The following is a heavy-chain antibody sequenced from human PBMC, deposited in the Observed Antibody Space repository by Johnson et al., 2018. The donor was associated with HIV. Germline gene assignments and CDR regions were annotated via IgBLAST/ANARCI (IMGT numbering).Heavy chain of an antibody. V-gene: IGHV3-30-3*01. CDR2: ISYDGSNK. J-gene: IGHJ3*02. CDR1: GFTFSSYA. Sequence: QVQLVESGGGVAQPGRSLRLSCAASGFTFSSYAMHWVRQAPGKGLERVAVISYDGSNKYYADSVKGRFTISRDNSKKTLYVQMNSLRVEDTALYYCATDVYGAREWRPAFDIWGQGTMVTVSS. D-gene: IGHD4-17*01. CDR3: ATDVYGAREWRPAFDI.